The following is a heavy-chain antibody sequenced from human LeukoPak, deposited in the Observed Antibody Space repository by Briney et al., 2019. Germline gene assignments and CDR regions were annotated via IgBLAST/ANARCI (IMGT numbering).Heavy chain of an antibody. D-gene: IGHD3-22*01. CDR1: GYTFTTYG. V-gene: IGHV1-18*04. J-gene: IGHJ5*02. Sequence: GASVKVSCKASGYTFTTYGTSWVRQAPGQGLEWRGWISTYNGNTNYAQKLQGRVTMTTDTSTSTAYMELRSLRSDDTAVYYCVRNYYDSSGYFARWFDPWGQGTLVIVSS. CDR3: VRNYYDSSGYFARWFDP. CDR2: ISTYNGNT.